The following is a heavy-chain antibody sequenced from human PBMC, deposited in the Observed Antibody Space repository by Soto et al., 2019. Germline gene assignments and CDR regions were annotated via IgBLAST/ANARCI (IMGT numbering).Heavy chain of an antibody. Sequence: QVQLVESGGGVVQPGRSLRLSCAASGFTFSSYGMHWVRQAPGKGLEWVAVIWYDGSNKYYADSVKGRFTISRDNSKTTQYLQLNSLRAEDTAVYYWARARILVTLAYYYYGMDVWGQGTTVTVSS. CDR3: ARARILVTLAYYYYGMDV. CDR2: IWYDGSNK. V-gene: IGHV3-33*01. J-gene: IGHJ6*02. CDR1: GFTFSSYG. D-gene: IGHD3-9*01.